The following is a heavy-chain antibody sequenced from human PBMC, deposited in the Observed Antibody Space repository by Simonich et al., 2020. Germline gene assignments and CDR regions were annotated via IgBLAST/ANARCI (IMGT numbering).Heavy chain of an antibody. CDR2: IYYGGST. J-gene: IGHJ3*02. V-gene: IGHV4-39*01. Sequence: QLQLQESGPGLVKPSETLSLTCTVSGGSISSSSDYWGWIRQPPGKGLEWIGSIYYGGSTYDNPSIKIRVTRSVDTSKNHFSLKLSSVTAADTAVYYCARHAGFAFDIWGQGTMVTVSS. CDR3: ARHAGFAFDI. D-gene: IGHD6-13*01. CDR1: GGSISSSSDY.